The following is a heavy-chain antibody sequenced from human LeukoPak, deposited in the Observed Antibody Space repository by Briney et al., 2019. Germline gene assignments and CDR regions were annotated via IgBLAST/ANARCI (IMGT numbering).Heavy chain of an antibody. CDR1: GGSISSYY. J-gene: IGHJ4*02. CDR3: ARHNADYDILTGYSHFHYYFDY. CDR2: IYYSGST. V-gene: IGHV4-59*08. D-gene: IGHD3-9*01. Sequence: SGTLSLTCTVSGGSISSYYWSWIRQPPGKGLEWIGYIYYSGSTNYNPSLKSRATISVDTSKNQFSLNLSSVTAADTAVYYCARHNADYDILTGYSHFHYYFDYWGQGTLVTVSS.